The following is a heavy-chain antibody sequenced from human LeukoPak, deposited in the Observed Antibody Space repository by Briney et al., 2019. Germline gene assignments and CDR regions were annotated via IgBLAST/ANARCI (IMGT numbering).Heavy chain of an antibody. CDR3: AKDQRLDYYGSGSLDY. J-gene: IGHJ4*02. CDR1: GFTLSSYA. V-gene: IGHV3-23*01. CDR2: ISGSGGST. D-gene: IGHD3-10*01. Sequence: PGGSLRLSCAASGFTLSSYAMSWVRQAPGEGLEWVSGISGSGGSTYYADSVKGRFTISRDNSKNTLYLQMNSLRAEDTAVYYCAKDQRLDYYGSGSLDYWGQGTLVTVSS.